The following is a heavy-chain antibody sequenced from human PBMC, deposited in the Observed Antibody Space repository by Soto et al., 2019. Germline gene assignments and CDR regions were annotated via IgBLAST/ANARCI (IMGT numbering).Heavy chain of an antibody. Sequence: QVQLQESGPGLVKPSGTLSLTCSVSGGSISSSNWWSWVRQPPGKGLEWMGEIYHSGSTNYNPSLKSRVTISVDKSKNQFSLKLSSVTVADTAVYYCARGYDFWSGYYRGNAFDIWGQGTMVTVSS. CDR1: GGSISSSNW. J-gene: IGHJ3*02. V-gene: IGHV4-4*02. D-gene: IGHD3-3*01. CDR3: ARGYDFWSGYYRGNAFDI. CDR2: IYHSGST.